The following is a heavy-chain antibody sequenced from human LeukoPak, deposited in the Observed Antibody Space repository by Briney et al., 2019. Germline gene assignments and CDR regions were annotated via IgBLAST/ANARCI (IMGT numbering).Heavy chain of an antibody. D-gene: IGHD2-15*01. J-gene: IGHJ4*02. CDR2: IKTKTDGGST. CDR1: GITFTNAW. Sequence: GGSLRLSCEASGITFTNAWMNWVRQAPGKGLQWVGRIKTKTDGGSTDYAAPVKGRFTISREDSKNTLYLQMNGLKTEDTAVYYCTTGDCSGDSCYSEYFDYWGQGTLVTVSS. CDR3: TTGDCSGDSCYSEYFDY. V-gene: IGHV3-15*01.